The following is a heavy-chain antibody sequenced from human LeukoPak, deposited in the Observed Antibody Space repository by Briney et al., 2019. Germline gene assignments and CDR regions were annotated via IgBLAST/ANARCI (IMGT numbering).Heavy chain of an antibody. Sequence: SGTLSLTCAVSGGSVSSSNYWSWVRQPPGKGLDWTGEINHSGTTNYNPSLRSRVTISVDTSKNQFSLKLSSVTAADTAVYYCARDRYYYDSSGYRWFDPWGQGTLVTVSS. CDR2: INHSGTT. D-gene: IGHD3-22*01. J-gene: IGHJ5*02. CDR3: ARDRYYYDSSGYRWFDP. CDR1: GGSVSSSNY. V-gene: IGHV4-4*02.